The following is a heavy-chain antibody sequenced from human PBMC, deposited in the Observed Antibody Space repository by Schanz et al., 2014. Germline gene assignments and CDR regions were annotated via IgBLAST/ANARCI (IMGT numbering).Heavy chain of an antibody. D-gene: IGHD1-26*01. J-gene: IGHJ4*02. CDR3: ARGGSGSHYRLDY. CDR2: MSHSGGAI. CDR1: GFSFSDSF. Sequence: QMQLVESGGGLVKPGGSLRLSCVASGFSFSDSFMSWIRQTPEKGLEWIAFMSHSGGAIYYADSMKGRFTVSRDNAENALYLQMNSLRAEDTGLYFCARGGSGSHYRLDYWGQGTLXTVSS. V-gene: IGHV3-11*04.